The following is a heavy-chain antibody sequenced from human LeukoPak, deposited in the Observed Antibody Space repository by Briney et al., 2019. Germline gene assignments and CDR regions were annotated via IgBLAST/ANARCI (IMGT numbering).Heavy chain of an antibody. Sequence: SETLSLTCTVSGYSISSGYYWGWIRQPPRKGLEWIGSIYHSGSTYYNPSLKSRVTISVDTSKNQFSLKLSSVTAADTAVYYCARAGPHYDSSGYYLRYWGQGTLVTVSS. CDR1: GYSISSGYY. J-gene: IGHJ4*02. D-gene: IGHD3-22*01. V-gene: IGHV4-38-2*02. CDR2: IYHSGST. CDR3: ARAGPHYDSSGYYLRY.